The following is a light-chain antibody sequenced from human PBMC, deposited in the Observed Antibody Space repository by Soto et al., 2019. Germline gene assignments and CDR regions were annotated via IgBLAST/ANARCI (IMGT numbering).Light chain of an antibody. CDR3: SSYTSTSTLI. V-gene: IGLV2-14*03. CDR1: SSDIGGYNY. J-gene: IGLJ2*01. Sequence: QSALTQPASVSGSPGQSITISCTGTSSDIGGYNYVSWYQQHPGKAPKLLIYDVSNRPSGVSYHFSGSKSGDTASLTISGLQAEDEADYYCSSYTSTSTLIFGAGTKLTVL. CDR2: DVS.